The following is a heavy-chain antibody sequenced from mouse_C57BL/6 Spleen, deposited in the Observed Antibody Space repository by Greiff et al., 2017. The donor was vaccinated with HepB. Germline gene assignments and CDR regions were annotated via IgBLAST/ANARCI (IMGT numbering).Heavy chain of an antibody. CDR1: GFTFSDYY. D-gene: IGHD1-1*01. CDR2: INYDGSST. Sequence: EVQLQESEGGLVQPGSSMKLSCTASGFTFSDYYMAWVRQVPEKGLEWVANINYDGSSTYYLDSLKSRFIISRDNAKNILYLQMSSLKSEDTATYYCARAIYYYGSSPHWYFDVWGTGTTVTVSS. J-gene: IGHJ1*03. V-gene: IGHV5-16*01. CDR3: ARAIYYYGSSPHWYFDV.